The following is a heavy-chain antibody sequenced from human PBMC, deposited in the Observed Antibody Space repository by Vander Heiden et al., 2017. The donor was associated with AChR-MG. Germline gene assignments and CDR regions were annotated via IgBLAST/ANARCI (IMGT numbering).Heavy chain of an antibody. CDR2: MNPNSGNT. CDR3: ARGRGTMVRGVIITPNWFDP. D-gene: IGHD3-10*01. J-gene: IGHJ5*02. Sequence: QVQLVQSGAEVKKPGASVKVSCKASGYTFTSYDLNWVRQATGQGLEWMGWMNPNSGNTGYAQKFQGRVTMTRNTSISTAYMELSSLRSEDTAVYYCARGRGTMVRGVIITPNWFDPWGQGTLVTVSS. V-gene: IGHV1-8*01. CDR1: GYTFTSYD.